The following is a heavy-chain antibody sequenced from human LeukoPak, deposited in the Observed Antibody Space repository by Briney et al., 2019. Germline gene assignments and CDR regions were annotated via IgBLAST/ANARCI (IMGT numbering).Heavy chain of an antibody. CDR2: ISAYKANT. Sequence: ASVKVSCKASGCTFTNYGITWVRQAPGQGLEWMGWISAYKANTNYAQKFQGRVTMTTDTSTSTVYMELRSLRSDDTAIYYCARTDYDILTGARMDVWGKGSTVTVSS. J-gene: IGHJ6*04. V-gene: IGHV1-18*04. CDR3: ARTDYDILTGARMDV. CDR1: GCTFTNYG. D-gene: IGHD3-9*01.